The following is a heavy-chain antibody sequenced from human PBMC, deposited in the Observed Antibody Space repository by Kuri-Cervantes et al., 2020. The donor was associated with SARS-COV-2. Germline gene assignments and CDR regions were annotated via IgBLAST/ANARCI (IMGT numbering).Heavy chain of an antibody. Sequence: GESLKISCAASGFTFSSCSMNWIRQATGKGLEWVAYISGGSSTMHYADSVKGRFTISRDNAKNSLYLQMNSLRHEDTAVYYCATMGATTSNYYYGLDVWGHGTTVTVSS. CDR1: GFTFSSCS. V-gene: IGHV3-48*02. CDR3: ATMGATTSNYYYGLDV. CDR2: ISGGSSTM. J-gene: IGHJ6*02. D-gene: IGHD1-26*01.